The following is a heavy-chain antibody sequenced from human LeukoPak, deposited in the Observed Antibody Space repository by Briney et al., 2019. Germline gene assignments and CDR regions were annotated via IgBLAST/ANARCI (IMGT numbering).Heavy chain of an antibody. CDR3: ARTYSGYGGYYYYYYMDV. D-gene: IGHD5-12*01. J-gene: IGHJ6*03. CDR1: GGSISSSNW. CDR2: IYHSGST. Sequence: PSETLSLTCAVSGGSISSSNWWSWVRQPPGKGLEWIGEIYHSGSTNYNPSLKSRVTISVDKSKNQFSLKLSSVTAADTAVYYCARTYSGYGGYYYYYYMDVWGKGTTVTISS. V-gene: IGHV4-4*02.